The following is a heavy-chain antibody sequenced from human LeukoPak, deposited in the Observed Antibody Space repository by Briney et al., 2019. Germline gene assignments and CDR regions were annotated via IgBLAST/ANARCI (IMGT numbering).Heavy chain of an antibody. CDR3: ARVGGYSSGWYEYFQH. V-gene: IGHV4-59*01. CDR1: RGSISNYY. J-gene: IGHJ1*01. D-gene: IGHD6-19*01. CDR2: ISYTGST. Sequence: SETLSLTCTVPRGSISNYYWSWIRQSPGTGLEWIGFISYTGSTNYNPSLKSRVTISVDTSKNQFSLKLSSVTAADTAVYYCARVGGYSSGWYEYFQHWGQGTLVTVSS.